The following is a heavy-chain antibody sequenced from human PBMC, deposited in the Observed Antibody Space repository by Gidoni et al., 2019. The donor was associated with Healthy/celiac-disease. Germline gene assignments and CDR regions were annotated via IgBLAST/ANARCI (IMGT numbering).Heavy chain of an antibody. Sequence: EVQLVESGGGLVQPGRSLILSCAASGFTFDDYAMHWVRQAPGKGLEWVSGISWNSGSIGYADSVKGRFTISRDNAKNSLYLQMNSLRAEDTALYYCAKGRYGDYALDYWGQGTLVTVSS. CDR3: AKGRYGDYALDY. D-gene: IGHD4-17*01. V-gene: IGHV3-9*01. CDR1: GFTFDDYA. CDR2: ISWNSGSI. J-gene: IGHJ4*02.